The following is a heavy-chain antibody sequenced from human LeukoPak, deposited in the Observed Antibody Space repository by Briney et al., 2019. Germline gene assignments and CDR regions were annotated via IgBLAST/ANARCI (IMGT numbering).Heavy chain of an antibody. Sequence: GGSLRLSCAASGFTFTSSAMSWVRQAPGKGLEWVSAISGSGGSTYYADSVKGRFTISRDNSKNTLYLQMNSLRADDTAVYYCAKDNAYYYADYWGQGTLVTVSS. CDR2: ISGSGGST. D-gene: IGHD3-10*01. CDR3: AKDNAYYYADY. CDR1: GFTFTSSA. J-gene: IGHJ4*02. V-gene: IGHV3-23*01.